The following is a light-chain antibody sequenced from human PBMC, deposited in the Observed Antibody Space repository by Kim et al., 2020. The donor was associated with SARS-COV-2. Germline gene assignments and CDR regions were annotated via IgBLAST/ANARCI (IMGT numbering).Light chain of an antibody. V-gene: IGLV1-40*01. CDR2: GNN. CDR1: NTNIGAGYD. J-gene: IGLJ3*02. CDR3: QSYDSSLRGRV. Sequence: QRVTISCTGSNTNIGAGYDVHWYQQLPGTAPKLLIYGNNNRPSGVPDRFSGSKSGTSASLAITGLQAEDEAEYYCQSYDSSLRGRVFGGGTQLTVL.